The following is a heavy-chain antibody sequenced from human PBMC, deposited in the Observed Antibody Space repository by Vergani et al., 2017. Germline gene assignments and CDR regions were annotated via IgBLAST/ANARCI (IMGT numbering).Heavy chain of an antibody. V-gene: IGHV4-31*03. CDR2: IYYSGST. Sequence: QLQLQESGPGLVKPSETLSLTCTVSGGSITYGAFYWGWIRQSPGKGLEWIGYIYYSGSTYYNPSLKSRVTISVDTSKNQFSLKLSSVTAADTAVYYCARVGDGYSFDYWGQGTLVTVSS. J-gene: IGHJ4*02. CDR3: ARVGDGYSFDY. D-gene: IGHD5-24*01. CDR1: GGSITYGAFY.